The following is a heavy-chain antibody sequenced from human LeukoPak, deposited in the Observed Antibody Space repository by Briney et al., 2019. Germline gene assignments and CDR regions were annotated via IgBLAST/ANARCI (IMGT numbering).Heavy chain of an antibody. CDR1: GYTFTSYG. D-gene: IGHD3-10*01. CDR2: ISAYNGNT. CDR3: ARAAYYYGSGSYRQDAFDI. Sequence: ASVKVSCKASGYTFTSYGISWVRQAPGQGLEWRGWISAYNGNTNYAQKLQGRVTMTTDTSTSTAYMELRSLRSDDTAVYYCARAAYYYGSGSYRQDAFDIWGQGTMVTVSS. J-gene: IGHJ3*02. V-gene: IGHV1-18*01.